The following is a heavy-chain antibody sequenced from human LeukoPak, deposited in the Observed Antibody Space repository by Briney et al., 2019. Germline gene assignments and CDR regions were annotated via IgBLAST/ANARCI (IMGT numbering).Heavy chain of an antibody. CDR1: GASISSYY. Sequence: PSETLSLTCTVSGASISSYYWSWIRQSPGKGLEWIGEIYHLGSTTYSPSLKSRVTISVDNSKNQFSLKLTSVTAADTGVYYCARGTPYFFGSGSYYLGSWFDPWGQGTLVTVSS. V-gene: IGHV4-59*12. D-gene: IGHD3-10*01. J-gene: IGHJ5*02. CDR3: ARGTPYFFGSGSYYLGSWFDP. CDR2: IYHLGST.